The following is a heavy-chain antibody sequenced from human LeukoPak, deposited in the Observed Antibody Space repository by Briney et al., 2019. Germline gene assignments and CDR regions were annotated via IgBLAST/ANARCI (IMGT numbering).Heavy chain of an antibody. CDR3: ASLLNSGYSSSWSYYFDY. J-gene: IGHJ4*02. D-gene: IGHD6-13*01. CDR2: IYYSGST. V-gene: IGHV4-31*03. Sequence: PTQTLSLTCTVSGGSISSGGYYWSWIRQHPGKGLEWIGYIYYSGSTYYNPSLKSRVTISVDTSKNQFSLKLSSVTAADTAVYYCASLLNSGYSSSWSYYFDYWGQGTLVTVSS. CDR1: GGSISSGGYY.